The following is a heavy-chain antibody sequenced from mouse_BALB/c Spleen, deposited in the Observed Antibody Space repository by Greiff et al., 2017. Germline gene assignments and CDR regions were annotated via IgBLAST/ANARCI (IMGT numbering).Heavy chain of an antibody. CDR3: ARGREYGNYRAMDY. J-gene: IGHJ4*01. Sequence: VKLQQSGPGLVAPSQSLSITCTVSGFSLTSYGVHWVRQPPGKGLEWLGVIWAGGSTNYNSALMSRLSISKDNSKSQVFLKMNSLQTDDTAMYYCARGREYGNYRAMDYWGQGTSVTVSS. D-gene: IGHD2-10*02. CDR1: GFSLTSYG. CDR2: IWAGGST. V-gene: IGHV2-9*02.